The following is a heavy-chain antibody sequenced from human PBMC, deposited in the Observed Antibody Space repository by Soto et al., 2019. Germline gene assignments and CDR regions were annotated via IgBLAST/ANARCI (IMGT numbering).Heavy chain of an antibody. D-gene: IGHD6-6*01. J-gene: IGHJ3*02. CDR1: GYTFTSYA. V-gene: IGHV1-3*01. CDR2: INAGNGNT. Sequence: ASVKVSCKASGYTFTSYAMHWVRQAPGQRLEWMGWINAGNGNTKYSQKFQGRVTITRDTSASTAYMELSSLRSEDTAVYYCARDRASSFYNDAFDIWGQGTMVTVSS. CDR3: ARDRASSFYNDAFDI.